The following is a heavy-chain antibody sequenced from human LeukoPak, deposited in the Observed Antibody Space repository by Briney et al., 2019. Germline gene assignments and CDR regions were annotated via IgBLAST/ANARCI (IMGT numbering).Heavy chain of an antibody. CDR2: ISYDGSNK. D-gene: IGHD1-1*01. V-gene: IGHV3-30*04. CDR3: ARDLKRGERRMDY. Sequence: GRSLRLPCAASGFTFSSYAMHWVRQAPGKGLEWVAVISYDGSNKYYADSVKGRFTISRDNSKNTLYLQMNSLRAEDTAVYYCARDLKRGERRMDYWGQGTLVTVSS. J-gene: IGHJ4*02. CDR1: GFTFSSYA.